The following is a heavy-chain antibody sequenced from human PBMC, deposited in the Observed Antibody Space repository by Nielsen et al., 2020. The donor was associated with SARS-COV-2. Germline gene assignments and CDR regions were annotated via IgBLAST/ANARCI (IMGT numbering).Heavy chain of an antibody. CDR2: IKQDGSEK. D-gene: IGHD3-10*01. Sequence: GGSLRLSCAASGFTFSSYWMSWVRQAPGKGLEWVANIKQDGSEKYYVDSVKGRFTISRDNAKNSLYLQMNSLRAEDTAVYYCARVVLWFGDYYGMDVWGQGTTVTVSS. J-gene: IGHJ6*02. V-gene: IGHV3-7*03. CDR3: ARVVLWFGDYYGMDV. CDR1: GFTFSSYW.